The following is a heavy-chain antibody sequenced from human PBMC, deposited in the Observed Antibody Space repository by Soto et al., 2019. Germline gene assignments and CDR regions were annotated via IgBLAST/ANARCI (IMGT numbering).Heavy chain of an antibody. CDR2: IYYSGST. J-gene: IGHJ5*02. D-gene: IGHD3-22*01. V-gene: IGHV4-30-4*01. Sequence: SETLSLTCPFSGVSISSGYYYWRWIRQPPGKCLEWIGYIYYSGSTYYNPSLKSRVTISVDTSKNQFSLKLSSVTAADTAVYYCARDFSPSLPYYYDSSGGWFDPWGQGTLVNVSS. CDR3: ARDFSPSLPYYYDSSGGWFDP. CDR1: GVSISSGYYY.